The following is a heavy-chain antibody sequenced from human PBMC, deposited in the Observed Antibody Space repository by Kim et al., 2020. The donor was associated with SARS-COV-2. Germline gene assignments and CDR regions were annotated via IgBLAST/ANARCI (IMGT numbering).Heavy chain of an antibody. J-gene: IGHJ4*02. V-gene: IGHV3-30*01. Sequence: DAVNGPFTVSRDNSRNTLYLQMNSLRAEDTAVYYCARGGYYYDSRGWCGDWGQGTLVTVSS. D-gene: IGHD3-22*01. CDR3: ARGGYYYDSRGWCGD.